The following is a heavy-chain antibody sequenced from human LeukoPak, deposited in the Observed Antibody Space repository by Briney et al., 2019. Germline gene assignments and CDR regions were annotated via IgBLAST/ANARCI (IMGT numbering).Heavy chain of an antibody. D-gene: IGHD6-19*01. J-gene: IGHJ4*02. Sequence: SETLSLTCTVSGDSISSTSYYWGWIRQPPGEGLEWIGSIYYSGSTYYNPSLKSRVTISVDTSKNQFSLKLNSVTAADTAVYFCARRRGWYFPIDYWGQGTLVTVSS. CDR1: GDSISSTSYY. CDR3: ARRRGWYFPIDY. CDR2: IYYSGST. V-gene: IGHV4-39*01.